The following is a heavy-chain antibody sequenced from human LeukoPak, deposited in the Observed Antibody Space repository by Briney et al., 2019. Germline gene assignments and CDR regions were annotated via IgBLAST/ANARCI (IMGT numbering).Heavy chain of an antibody. CDR3: AKEYSPAAGFDY. Sequence: GGSLRLSCAASGFTFSSYGMHWVRQAPGKGLEWVAFIRYDGSNKYYADSVKGRFTISRDNSKNTLYLQMNSLRAEDTAVYYCAKEYSPAAGFDYWGQGTLVTVSS. J-gene: IGHJ4*02. CDR1: GFTFSSYG. V-gene: IGHV3-30*02. D-gene: IGHD6-13*01. CDR2: IRYDGSNK.